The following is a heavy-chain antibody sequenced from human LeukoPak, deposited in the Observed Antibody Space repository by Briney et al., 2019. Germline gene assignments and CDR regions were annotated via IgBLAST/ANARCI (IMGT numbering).Heavy chain of an antibody. CDR1: GFTFSNAW. Sequence: GGSLRLSCAASGFTFSNAWMSWVRQPPGKGLEWVGRIKSKTGGGTTDYAAPVKGRFTISRDDSTNTLYLQMNSLKAEDTAVYYCTTETYYYDSSCYPSAYWGQGTLVTVSS. D-gene: IGHD3-22*01. J-gene: IGHJ4*02. V-gene: IGHV3-15*01. CDR3: TTETYYYDSSCYPSAY. CDR2: IKSKTGGGTT.